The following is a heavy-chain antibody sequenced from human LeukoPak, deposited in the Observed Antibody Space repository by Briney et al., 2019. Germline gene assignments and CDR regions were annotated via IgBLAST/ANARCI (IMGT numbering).Heavy chain of an antibody. Sequence: ASVKVSCKASGYTFTGYYMHWVRQAPGQGLEWMGWINPNSGGTNYAQKFQGRVTMTRDTSISTAYMELSRLRSADTAVYYCARDAPRIAARRGRDYYYYYYMDVWGKGTTVIVSS. D-gene: IGHD6-6*01. CDR3: ARDAPRIAARRGRDYYYYYYMDV. J-gene: IGHJ6*03. CDR2: INPNSGGT. CDR1: GYTFTGYY. V-gene: IGHV1-2*02.